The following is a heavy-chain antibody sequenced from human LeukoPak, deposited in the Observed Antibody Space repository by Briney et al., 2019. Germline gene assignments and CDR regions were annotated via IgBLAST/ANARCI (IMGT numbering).Heavy chain of an antibody. CDR1: GYTFTSYG. CDR3: ARVVGRGVIITGAFDI. CDR2: ISAYNGNT. J-gene: IGHJ3*02. D-gene: IGHD3-10*01. Sequence: ASVKVSCKASGYTFTSYGISWVRQAPGQGLEWMGCISAYNGNTNYAQKLQGRVTMTTDTSTSTAYMELRSLRSDDTGVYYCARVVGRGVIITGAFDIWGQGTVVTVST. V-gene: IGHV1-18*01.